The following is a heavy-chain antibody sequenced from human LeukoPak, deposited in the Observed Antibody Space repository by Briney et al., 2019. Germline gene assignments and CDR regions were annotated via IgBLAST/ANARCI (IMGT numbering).Heavy chain of an antibody. D-gene: IGHD6-19*01. CDR2: ITSNGGST. CDR1: GFTFSSYA. CDR3: AMRDPSGWYRY. V-gene: IGHV3-64*01. J-gene: IGHJ4*02. Sequence: AGGSLRLSCAASGFTFSSYAMHWVRQAPGKGLEYVSAITSNGGSTYYANSVKGRFTISRDNSKNTLFLQMGSLRAEDMAVYYCAMRDPSGWYRYWGQGTLVTVSS.